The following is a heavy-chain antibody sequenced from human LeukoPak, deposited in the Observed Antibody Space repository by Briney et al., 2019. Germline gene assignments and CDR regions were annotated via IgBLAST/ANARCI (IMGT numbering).Heavy chain of an antibody. J-gene: IGHJ6*02. CDR2: MNTNSGKT. V-gene: IGHV1-8*01. CDR1: GYTFSNYD. CDR3: VRVNVLLPDYYGMDV. Sequence: ASVKVSCKSSGYTFSNYDINWVRQAIGQGLEWVGWMNTNSGKTGYVEKFQGRVTMTRNTSISTAYMELSSLRSDDTAVYYCVRVNVLLPDYYGMDVWGQGTAVSVSS. D-gene: IGHD2-15*01.